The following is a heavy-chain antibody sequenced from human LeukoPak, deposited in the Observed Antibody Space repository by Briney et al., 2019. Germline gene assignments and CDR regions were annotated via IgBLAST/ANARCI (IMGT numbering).Heavy chain of an antibody. D-gene: IGHD3-10*01. Sequence: SGTLSLTCAVSGGSISSSNWWSWVRQPPGKGLEWIGEIYHSGSTNYNPSLKSRVTISVDTSKNQFSLKLSSVTAADTAVYYCARHRGYYGSGSYPPISYYFDYWGQGTLVTVSS. V-gene: IGHV4-4*02. CDR2: IYHSGST. J-gene: IGHJ4*02. CDR3: ARHRGYYGSGSYPPISYYFDY. CDR1: GGSISSSNW.